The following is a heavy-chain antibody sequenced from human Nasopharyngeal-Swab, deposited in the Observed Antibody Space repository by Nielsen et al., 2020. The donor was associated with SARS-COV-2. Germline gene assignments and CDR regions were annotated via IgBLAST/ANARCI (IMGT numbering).Heavy chain of an antibody. CDR1: GVSFTPYS. CDR2: INHIGST. CDR3: ARGRYYGDYDY. D-gene: IGHD4-17*01. V-gene: IGHV4-34*01. Sequence: GSLRLSCAVYGVSFTPYSWIWIRQPPGKGLEWIGEINHIGSTNYNTYNPSLNSRVTISLATSKNQFSLTLTSVTAADTAIYFCARGRYYGDYDYWGQGALVTVSS. J-gene: IGHJ4*02.